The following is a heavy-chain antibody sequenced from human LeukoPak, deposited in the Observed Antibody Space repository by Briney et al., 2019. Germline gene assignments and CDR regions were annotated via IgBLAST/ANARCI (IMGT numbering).Heavy chain of an antibody. V-gene: IGHV1-18*01. CDR2: IFTYNGDT. D-gene: IGHD2-21*01. CDR1: GYTFISYG. J-gene: IGHJ3*02. CDR3: APLVCRRTRGGECSGPGGDGFDI. Sequence: GASVKVSCKASGYTFISYGISWVRQAPGQGLEWVGWIFTYNGDTKYEKKFQGRVTMTTDSSTNTVYLELRSLRSDDTAVYYCAPLVCRRTRGGECSGPGGDGFDIWGQGTMVSVSS.